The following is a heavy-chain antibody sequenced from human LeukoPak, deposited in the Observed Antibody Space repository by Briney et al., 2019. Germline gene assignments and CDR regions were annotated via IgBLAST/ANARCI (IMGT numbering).Heavy chain of an antibody. V-gene: IGHV1-8*01. Sequence: ASVKVSCKASGYTFTIYDINWVRQATGQGLEWMGWMNPNSGNTGYAQKFQGRVTMTRNTSISTAYMELSSLRSEDTAVYYCARVWKPLWFGELLSYYYYYMDVWGKGTTVTISS. CDR3: ARVWKPLWFGELLSYYYYYMDV. D-gene: IGHD3-10*01. J-gene: IGHJ6*03. CDR2: MNPNSGNT. CDR1: GYTFTIYD.